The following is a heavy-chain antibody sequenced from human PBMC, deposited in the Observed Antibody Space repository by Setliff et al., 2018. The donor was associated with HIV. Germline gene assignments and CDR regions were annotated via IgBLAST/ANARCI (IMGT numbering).Heavy chain of an antibody. CDR1: GGTFSSYA. V-gene: IGHV1-69*05. CDR3: ARVQTMAVAGTQYYYMDV. J-gene: IGHJ6*03. CDR2: ITPIFGTV. Sequence: SVKVSCKASGGTFSSYAISWVRQAPGQGLEWMGGITPIFGTVKYAQKFQGRVSIARDTSASTAYMELSSLRSEDTAVYYCARVQTMAVAGTQYYYMDVWGKGTTVTVSS. D-gene: IGHD6-19*01.